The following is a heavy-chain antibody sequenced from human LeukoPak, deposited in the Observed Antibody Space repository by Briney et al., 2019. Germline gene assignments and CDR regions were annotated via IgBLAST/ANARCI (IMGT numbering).Heavy chain of an antibody. J-gene: IGHJ4*02. CDR3: ARGVSNLPESYPDY. Sequence: GASVKVSCKASGGTFSSYAISWVRQAPGQGLEWMGRIIPILGIANYAQKFQGRVTITADKSTSTAYMELSSLRSEDTAVYYCARGVSNLPESYPDYWGQGTLVTVSS. D-gene: IGHD1-26*01. V-gene: IGHV1-69*04. CDR1: GGTFSSYA. CDR2: IIPILGIA.